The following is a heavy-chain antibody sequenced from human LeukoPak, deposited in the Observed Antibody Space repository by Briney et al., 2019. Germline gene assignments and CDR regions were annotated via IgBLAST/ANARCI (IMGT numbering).Heavy chain of an antibody. V-gene: IGHV4-59*01. Sequence: PSEPLSLTCTVPGRSISSYYWSWIRQPPGKGLEWIGYIYHSGSTNYNPSLKSRVTISVDTSKNQFSLKLSSVTAADTAVYYCARGSDSGYEFYYYYGMDVWGQGTTVTVSS. CDR1: GRSISSYY. CDR3: ARGSDSGYEFYYYYGMDV. D-gene: IGHD5-12*01. J-gene: IGHJ6*02. CDR2: IYHSGST.